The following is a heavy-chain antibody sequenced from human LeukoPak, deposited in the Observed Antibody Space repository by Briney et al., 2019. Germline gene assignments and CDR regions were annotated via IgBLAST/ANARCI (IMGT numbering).Heavy chain of an antibody. CDR3: ASDSGSYSR. J-gene: IGHJ4*02. Sequence: PGRSLRLSCAASGFTFSSYSMHWVRQAPGKGLEWVAVISYDGSNKYYADSVKGRFTISRDNSKNTLYLQMNSLRAEDTAVYYCASDSGSYSRWGQGTLVTVSS. CDR1: GFTFSSYS. CDR2: ISYDGSNK. D-gene: IGHD1-26*01. V-gene: IGHV3-30*03.